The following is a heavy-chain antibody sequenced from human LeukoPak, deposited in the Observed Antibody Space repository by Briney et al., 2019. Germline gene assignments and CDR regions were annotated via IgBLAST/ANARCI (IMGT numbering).Heavy chain of an antibody. Sequence: GGSLRLSCAGSGFVFGEYAMTWVRQAPGKGLEWIGFSRGTAYGGTTEYAASLRGRFTISRDDSKSIAYLQMNSLTTEDTAVYYCTRGVRGESWFDPGGQGTLVTVSS. J-gene: IGHJ5*02. CDR2: SRGTAYGGTT. CDR1: GFVFGEYA. D-gene: IGHD3-10*01. V-gene: IGHV3-49*04. CDR3: TRGVRGESWFDP.